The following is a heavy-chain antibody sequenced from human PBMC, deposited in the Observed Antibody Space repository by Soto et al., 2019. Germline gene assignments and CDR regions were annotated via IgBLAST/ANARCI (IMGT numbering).Heavy chain of an antibody. D-gene: IGHD3-22*01. CDR1: GFTFSSYA. CDR3: ARGYYYDSSGYYSPFDY. CDR2: ISYDGSNK. V-gene: IGHV3-30-3*01. J-gene: IGHJ4*02. Sequence: GGSLRLSCAASGFTFSSYAMHWVRQAPGKGLEWVAVISYDGSNKYYADSVKGRFTISRDNSKNTLYLQMNSLRAEDTAVYYCARGYYYDSSGYYSPFDYWGQGTLVTVSS.